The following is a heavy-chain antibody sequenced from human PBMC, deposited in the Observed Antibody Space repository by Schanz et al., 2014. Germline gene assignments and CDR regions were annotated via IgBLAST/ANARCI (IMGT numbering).Heavy chain of an antibody. V-gene: IGHV3-53*01. Sequence: EVQLVESGGGLIQPGGSLRLSCAASGFTVSSNYMSWVRQAPGKGLEWVSIIYSGGTTYYADSVKGRFTISRDNSKNTLYLQMNSLRAEHTAVYYCARGGCTNGLCYYYYGMDVWGQGTTVTVSS. CDR2: IYSGGTT. CDR1: GFTVSSNY. J-gene: IGHJ6*02. CDR3: ARGGCTNGLCYYYYGMDV. D-gene: IGHD2-8*01.